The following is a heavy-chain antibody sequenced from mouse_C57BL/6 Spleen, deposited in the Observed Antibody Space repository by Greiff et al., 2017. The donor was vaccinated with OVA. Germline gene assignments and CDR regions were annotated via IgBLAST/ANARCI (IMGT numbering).Heavy chain of an antibody. CDR3: ARVEDYDLFAY. J-gene: IGHJ3*01. V-gene: IGHV1-80*01. CDR2: IYPGDGDT. Sequence: QVHVKQSGAELVKPGASVKISCKASGYAFSSYWMNWVKQRPGKGLEWIGQIYPGDGDTNYNGKFKGKATLTADKSSSTAYMQLSSLTSEDSAVYFCARVEDYDLFAYWGQGTLVTVSA. D-gene: IGHD2-4*01. CDR1: GYAFSSYW.